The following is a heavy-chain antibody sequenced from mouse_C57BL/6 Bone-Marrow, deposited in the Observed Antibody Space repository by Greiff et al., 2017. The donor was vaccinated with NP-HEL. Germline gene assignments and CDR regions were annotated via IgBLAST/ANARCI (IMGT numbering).Heavy chain of an antibody. CDR1: GFTFSSYA. J-gene: IGHJ2*01. V-gene: IGHV5-9-1*02. D-gene: IGHD1-1*01. CDR3: TRDYTTVPFDY. CDR2: ISSGGDYI. Sequence: EVKVEESGEGLVKPGGSLKLSCAASGFTFSSYAMSWVRQTPEKRLEWVAYISSGGDYIYYADTVKGRFTISRDNARNTLYLQMSSLKSEDTAMYYCTRDYTTVPFDYWGQGTTLTVSS.